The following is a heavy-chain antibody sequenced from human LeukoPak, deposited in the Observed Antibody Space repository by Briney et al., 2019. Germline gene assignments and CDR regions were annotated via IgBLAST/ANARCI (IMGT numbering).Heavy chain of an antibody. D-gene: IGHD3-10*01. CDR3: ATDVRSNYDY. CDR1: GFTFSRYW. Sequence: GGSLRLSCVVSGFTFSRYWMSWVRQAPGKGLEWVANTKEDGSVKYYVDSAKGRFTISRDNAKNSLYLQMNSLRVEDTAVYYCATDVRSNYDYWGQGTLVTVSS. CDR2: TKEDGSVK. J-gene: IGHJ4*02. V-gene: IGHV3-7*01.